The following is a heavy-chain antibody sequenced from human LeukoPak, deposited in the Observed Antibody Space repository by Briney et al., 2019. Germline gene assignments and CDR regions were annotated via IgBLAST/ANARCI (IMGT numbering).Heavy chain of an antibody. CDR3: SRNGLVDFDY. CDR2: IRRRAYGGAA. J-gene: IGHJ4*02. Sequence: GGSLRLSCTTSGFAFDDFDMSWVRQPAGKGLEWVGFIRRRAYGGAAEYAASVKGRFIISRDDSKGIAYLQMNSLKTEDTAVYYCSRNGLVDFDYWGQGSRVIVSP. V-gene: IGHV3-49*04. CDR1: GFAFDDFD.